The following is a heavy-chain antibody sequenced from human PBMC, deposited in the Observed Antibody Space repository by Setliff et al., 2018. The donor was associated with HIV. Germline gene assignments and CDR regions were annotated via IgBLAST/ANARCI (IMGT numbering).Heavy chain of an antibody. V-gene: IGHV3-21*01. CDR1: GFTFSSHA. J-gene: IGHJ4*02. CDR3: ARDVSWRVRTYIDY. CDR2: ISSSSSYT. Sequence: PGGSLRLSCAASGFTFSSHAMTWVRQAPGQGLEWVSYISSSSSYTHYADSVKGRFTISRDNAKNSLYLQMNSLTAEDTAVYYCARDVSWRVRTYIDYWGQGALVTVSS. D-gene: IGHD3-3*01.